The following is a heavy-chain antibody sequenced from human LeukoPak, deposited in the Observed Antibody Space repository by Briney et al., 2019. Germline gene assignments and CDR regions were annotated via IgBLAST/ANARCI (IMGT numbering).Heavy chain of an antibody. V-gene: IGHV4-34*01. CDR2: INHSGST. Sequence: PSETLSPTCAVYGGSFSGYYCSWIRQPPGKGLEWIGEINHSGSTNYNPSLKSRVTISVDTSKNQFSLKLSSVTAADTAVYYCARATLQLERRPFDCGGQGSLVTVSS. CDR3: ARATLQLERRPFDC. D-gene: IGHD1-1*01. J-gene: IGHJ4*02. CDR1: GGSFSGYY.